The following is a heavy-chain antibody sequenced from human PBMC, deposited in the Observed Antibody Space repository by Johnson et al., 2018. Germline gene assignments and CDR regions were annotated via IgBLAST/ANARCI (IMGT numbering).Heavy chain of an antibody. CDR1: GFTFSSYG. CDR2: INSDGSST. V-gene: IGHV3-74*02. CDR3: AKGRDGGVVAPGSCQH. D-gene: IGHD2-8*02. Sequence: VQLVESGGGLVKXGGSLRLSCAASGFTFSSYGMHWVRQAPGKGLVWVPRINSDGSSTSCADAVKGRFTISRDNAKNTPYLQMNSLKAEDTGVYYCAKGRDGGVVAPGSCQHWGQGTLVTVSS. J-gene: IGHJ1*01.